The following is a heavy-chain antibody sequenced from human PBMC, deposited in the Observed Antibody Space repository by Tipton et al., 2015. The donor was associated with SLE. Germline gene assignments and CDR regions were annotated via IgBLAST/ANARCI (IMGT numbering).Heavy chain of an antibody. V-gene: IGHV4-38-2*01. Sequence: TLSLTCAVSGYSISSGYYWGWIRQPPGKGLEWIGSIYHSGSTYYNPSLKSRVTISVDTSKNQFSLKLSSVTAADTAVYYCARAGYCSGGSCYDDAFDIWGQGTMVTVSS. CDR2: IYHSGST. J-gene: IGHJ3*02. CDR3: ARAGYCSGGSCYDDAFDI. CDR1: GYSISSGYY. D-gene: IGHD2-15*01.